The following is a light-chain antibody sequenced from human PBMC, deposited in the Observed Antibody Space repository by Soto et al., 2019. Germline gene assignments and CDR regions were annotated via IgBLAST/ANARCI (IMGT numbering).Light chain of an antibody. CDR3: QHYSRTLPWT. CDR1: QTVGTNF. J-gene: IGKJ1*01. CDR2: GTS. V-gene: IGKV3-20*01. Sequence: EIVLTQSQGTLSLSPGETATLSCRASQTVGTNFVAWYQQKPGQAPRLLMFGTSNRATDIPDRFGGSGSGTDFTLTISRLEPEDVAVYYCQHYSRTLPWTFGQGTKVEIK.